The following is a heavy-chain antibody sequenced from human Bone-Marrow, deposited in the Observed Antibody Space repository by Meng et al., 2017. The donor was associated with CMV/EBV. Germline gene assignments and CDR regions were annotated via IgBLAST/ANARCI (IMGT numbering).Heavy chain of an antibody. V-gene: IGHV4-4*07. J-gene: IGHJ5*02. CDR3: ARDRAAAGTRRGFDH. CDR2: ISTSGSP. D-gene: IGHD6-13*01. CDR1: GVSISGYY. Sequence: SETLSLTCAVSGVSISGYYWSWIRKPSGKGLEWIGFISTSGSPTYNPSLKSRVAMSVDISKNQVSLRLTSVAAADTAVYYCARDRAAAGTRRGFDHWGQGTLVTVFS.